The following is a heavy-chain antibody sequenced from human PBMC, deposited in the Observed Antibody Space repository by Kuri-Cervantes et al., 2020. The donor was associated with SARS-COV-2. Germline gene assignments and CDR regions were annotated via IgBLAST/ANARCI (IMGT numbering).Heavy chain of an antibody. V-gene: IGHV3-23*03. Sequence: GGSLRLSCAASGFTFSDHYMDWVRQAPGKGLEWVSVIYSGGSSTYYADSVKGRFTISRDNSKNTLYLQMNSLRAEDTAVYYCAKDGAYCSGGSCYSFDYWGQGTLVTVSS. D-gene: IGHD2-15*01. CDR1: GFTFSDHY. CDR3: AKDGAYCSGGSCYSFDY. CDR2: IYSGGSST. J-gene: IGHJ4*02.